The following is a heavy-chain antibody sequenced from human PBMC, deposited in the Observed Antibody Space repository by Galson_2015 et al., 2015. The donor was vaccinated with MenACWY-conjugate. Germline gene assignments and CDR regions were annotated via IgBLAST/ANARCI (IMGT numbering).Heavy chain of an antibody. CDR1: GFTFGDKD. J-gene: IGHJ4*02. CDR3: AKSAEYSSGWYAIEY. CDR2: ISWDSGSI. D-gene: IGHD6-19*01. V-gene: IGHV3-9*01. Sequence: SLRLSCAGSGFTFGDKDMHWVRQAPGKGLEWVSGISWDSGSIDYADSVKGLFTISRDNAKNSLYLQISSLRAEDTALYYCAKSAEYSSGWYAIEYWGQGALVTVSS.